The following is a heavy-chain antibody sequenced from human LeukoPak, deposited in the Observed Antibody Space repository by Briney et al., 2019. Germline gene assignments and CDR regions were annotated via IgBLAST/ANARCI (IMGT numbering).Heavy chain of an antibody. J-gene: IGHJ4*02. D-gene: IGHD6-13*01. CDR2: VSGSGGST. V-gene: IGHV3-23*01. Sequence: LGWSLRLSCAASGFTFSSYAMSWVRQAPGKGLEWVSSVSGSGGSTYYADSVKGRFTISRDNSKNTLSLQMNSLRAEDTALYYCAKDLQVIAAAVDYWGQGTLVTVSS. CDR1: GFTFSSYA. CDR3: AKDLQVIAAAVDY.